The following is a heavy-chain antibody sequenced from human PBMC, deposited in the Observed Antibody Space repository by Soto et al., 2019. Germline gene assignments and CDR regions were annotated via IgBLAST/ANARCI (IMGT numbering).Heavy chain of an antibody. J-gene: IGHJ4*02. CDR2: IIPIFGTA. V-gene: IGHV1-69*13. Sequence: GASVKVSCKASGGTFSSYAISWVRQAPGQGLEWMGGIIPIFGTANYAQKFQGRVTITADESTSTAYMELSSLRSEDTAVYYCARAVYDFWSGYSSYDFDYWGQGTLVTGSS. CDR3: ARAVYDFWSGYSSYDFDY. CDR1: GGTFSSYA. D-gene: IGHD3-3*01.